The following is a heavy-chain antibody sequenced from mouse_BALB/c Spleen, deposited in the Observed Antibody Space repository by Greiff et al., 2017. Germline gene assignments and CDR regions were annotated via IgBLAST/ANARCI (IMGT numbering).Heavy chain of an antibody. J-gene: IGHJ3*01. D-gene: IGHD1-3*01. CDR2: IYPGDGDT. CDR1: GYTFTSYW. CDR3: ARATMYNYVSWFAY. V-gene: IGHV1-87*01. Sequence: QVQLQQSGAELARPGASVKLSCKASGYTFTSYWMQWVKQRPGQGLEWIGAIYPGDGDTRYTQKFKGKATLTADKSSSTAYMQLSSLASEDSAVYDCARATMYNYVSWFAYWGQGTLVTVSA.